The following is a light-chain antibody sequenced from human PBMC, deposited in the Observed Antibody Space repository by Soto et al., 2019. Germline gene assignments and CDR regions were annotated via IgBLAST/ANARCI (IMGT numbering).Light chain of an antibody. J-gene: IGKJ5*01. V-gene: IGKV3-15*01. CDR2: GAS. CDR1: ENIYTT. CDR3: QQYYNWPRT. Sequence: EIVMTQSPATLSVSPGERATLSCRASENIYTTLAWYQQKPGQAPRLLFYGASTRPTGVPARFSGTGSGTEFTLTINSLQAEDSAVYYCQQYYNWPRTFGQGTRLEIK.